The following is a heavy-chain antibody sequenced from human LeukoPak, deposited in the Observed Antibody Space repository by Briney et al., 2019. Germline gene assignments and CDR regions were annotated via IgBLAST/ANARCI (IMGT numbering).Heavy chain of an antibody. CDR3: ARDADDYGDYLDAFDI. V-gene: IGHV4-59*01. J-gene: IGHJ3*02. CDR2: IYYSGST. Sequence: PSETLSLTCTVSGGPISSYYWSWIRQPPGKGLEWIGYIYYSGSTNYNPSLKSRVTISVDTSKNQFSLKLSSVTAADTAVYYCARDADDYGDYLDAFDIWGQGTMVTVSS. D-gene: IGHD4-17*01. CDR1: GGPISSYY.